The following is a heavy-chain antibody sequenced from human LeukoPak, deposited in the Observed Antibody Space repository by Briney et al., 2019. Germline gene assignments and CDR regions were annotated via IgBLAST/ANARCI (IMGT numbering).Heavy chain of an antibody. Sequence: ASVKVSCKPSGYTFTSYSMHWVRQAPGRGLEWMGIIDPSGGTTRYAQKFQGRVTMTRDTSTSTVYMELSSLRSEDTAVYYCARVATPSRNYYYYGMDVWGQGTTVTVSS. D-gene: IGHD2-2*01. CDR2: IDPSGGTT. CDR1: GYTFTSYS. CDR3: ARVATPSRNYYYYGMDV. J-gene: IGHJ6*02. V-gene: IGHV1-46*01.